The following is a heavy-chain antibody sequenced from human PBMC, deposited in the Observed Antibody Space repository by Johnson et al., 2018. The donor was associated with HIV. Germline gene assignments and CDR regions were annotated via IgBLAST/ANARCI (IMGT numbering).Heavy chain of an antibody. CDR2: IWYDGSNK. Sequence: QMQLVESGGGVVQPGRSLRLSCAASGFTFSSYGMHWVRQAPGKGLEWVAVIWYDGSNKYYADSVKGRFTIYRDNSKNTLYLQMNSLRAEDTAVYYCAKGGADYSDSRGYSENDAFDIWGQGTMVTVSS. V-gene: IGHV3-33*06. CDR3: AKGGADYSDSRGYSENDAFDI. D-gene: IGHD3-22*01. CDR1: GFTFSSYG. J-gene: IGHJ3*02.